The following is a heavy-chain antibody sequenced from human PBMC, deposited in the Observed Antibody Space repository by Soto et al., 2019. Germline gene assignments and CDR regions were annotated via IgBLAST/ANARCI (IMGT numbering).Heavy chain of an antibody. Sequence: QVQLVQSGAEVKKPGSSVKVSCKASGGTFSSYTISWVRQAPGQGLEWMGRIIPILGIANYAQKFQGRVTITADKSTSTAYMELSSLRSEDTAVYCCARGIGYCSSTSCPAGFDYWGQGTLVTVSS. J-gene: IGHJ4*02. CDR2: IIPILGIA. CDR1: GGTFSSYT. CDR3: ARGIGYCSSTSCPAGFDY. V-gene: IGHV1-69*02. D-gene: IGHD2-2*03.